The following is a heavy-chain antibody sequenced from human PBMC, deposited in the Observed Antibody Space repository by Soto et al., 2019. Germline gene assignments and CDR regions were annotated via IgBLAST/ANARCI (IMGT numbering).Heavy chain of an antibody. CDR1: GGTFSSYA. V-gene: IGHV1-69*06. CDR2: IIPIFGTA. J-gene: IGHJ3*02. D-gene: IGHD1-1*01. CDR3: ARGVANWTHAFDI. Sequence: SVKVSCKASGGTFSSYAISWVRQAPGQGLEWMGGIIPIFGTANYAQKFQGRVTITADKSTSTAYMELSSLRSEDTAVYYCARGVANWTHAFDIWGQGTMVTVSS.